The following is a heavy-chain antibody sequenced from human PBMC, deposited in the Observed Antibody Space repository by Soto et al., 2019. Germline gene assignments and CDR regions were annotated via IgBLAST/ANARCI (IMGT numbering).Heavy chain of an antibody. J-gene: IGHJ6*02. CDR2: TYYRSKWYN. CDR1: GDSVSSNSAA. V-gene: IGHV6-1*01. CDR3: ARDGGGSGWLGGLDYYYYYGMDV. Sequence: PSQTLSLTCAISGDSVSSNSAAWNWIRQSPSRGLEWLGRTYYRSKWYNDYAVSVKSRITINPYTSKNQFSLQLNSVTPEDTAVYYCARDGGGSGWLGGLDYYYYYGMDVWGQGTTVTVSS. D-gene: IGHD6-19*01.